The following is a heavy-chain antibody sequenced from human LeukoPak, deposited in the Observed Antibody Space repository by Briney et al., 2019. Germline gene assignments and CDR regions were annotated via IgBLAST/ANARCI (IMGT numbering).Heavy chain of an antibody. CDR3: VVVVEPPDSDGFDV. CDR1: GFTFGNSW. V-gene: IGHV3-74*01. D-gene: IGHD1-14*01. J-gene: IGHJ3*01. Sequence: GGSLRLSCAASGFTFGNSWAHWVRQAPGKGLVWVSLINADGSTATYADSVKGRFTISRDNARNTLSLQMNSLTIEDTAVYYCVVVVEPPDSDGFDVWGQGTMITVSS. CDR2: INADGSTA.